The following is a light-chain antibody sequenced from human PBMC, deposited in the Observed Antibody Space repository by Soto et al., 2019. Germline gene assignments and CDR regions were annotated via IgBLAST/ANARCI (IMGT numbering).Light chain of an antibody. CDR3: HQYGASPFT. CDR2: ATS. J-gene: IGKJ4*01. Sequence: EIVLTQSPGTLSLSPGEGATLSCGASQRVSTSYFAWYQQKPGQAPRLLIYATSNRATDIPDRFSGSGAGTDFSLTISRLEPEDCAVYYCHQYGASPFTFGGGTQVEIK. V-gene: IGKV3-20*01. CDR1: QRVSTSY.